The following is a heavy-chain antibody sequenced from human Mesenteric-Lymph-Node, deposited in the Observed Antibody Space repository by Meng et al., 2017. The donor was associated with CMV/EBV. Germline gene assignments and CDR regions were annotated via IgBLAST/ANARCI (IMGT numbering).Heavy chain of an antibody. CDR3: ARLGYCSSTSCHYYFDY. Sequence: SETLSLTCTVSGYSISSGYYWGWIRQPPGKGLEWIGGIDHSGSAYSNPSLRTRLTISVDTSNNQFTLRLSSVTAADTAVYYCARLGYCSSTSCHYYFDYWGQGTLVTVSS. CDR1: GYSISSGYY. V-gene: IGHV4-38-2*02. D-gene: IGHD2-2*01. J-gene: IGHJ4*02. CDR2: IDHSGSA.